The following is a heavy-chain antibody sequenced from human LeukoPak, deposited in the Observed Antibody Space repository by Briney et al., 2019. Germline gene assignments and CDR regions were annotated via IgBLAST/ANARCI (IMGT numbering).Heavy chain of an antibody. Sequence: ASVKVSCKASGYTITGYYLHWVRQAPGQGPEWMGWIDPDSSATKYAQKFQGRVVMTRDTSTNTAYMELNSLTSGDTAVYYCARDRYQLVSGGDNKRGMDVWGQGTTVTVSS. D-gene: IGHD2-2*01. J-gene: IGHJ6*02. CDR3: ARDRYQLVSGGDNKRGMDV. V-gene: IGHV1-2*02. CDR2: IDPDSSAT. CDR1: GYTITGYY.